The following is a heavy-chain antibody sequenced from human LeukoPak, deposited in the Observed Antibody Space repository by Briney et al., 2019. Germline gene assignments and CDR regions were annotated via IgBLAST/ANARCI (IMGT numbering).Heavy chain of an antibody. J-gene: IGHJ4*02. CDR2: IKQDGSEK. Sequence: GGSLRLSCAASGFTFSSYWMSWVRQAPGKGLEWVANIKQDGSEKYYVDSVKGRFTISRDNAKNSLYLQMNSLRAEDTAVYYCARYGHSSSWYEGGGFDYWGQGTLVTVSS. V-gene: IGHV3-7*01. D-gene: IGHD6-13*01. CDR3: ARYGHSSSWYEGGGFDY. CDR1: GFTFSSYW.